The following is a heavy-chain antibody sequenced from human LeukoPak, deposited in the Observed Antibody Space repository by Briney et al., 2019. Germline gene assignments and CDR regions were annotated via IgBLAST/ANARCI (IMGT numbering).Heavy chain of an antibody. V-gene: IGHV3-74*01. Sequence: AGGSLRLSCAASGFTFSYYWMLWLRQPPGKGLVWVSRIHSDGRATSYAGSVKGRFTISRDNSKNTLYLQMNSLRAEDTAVHYCAKDCYYDSSGSLSLDYCGQGTLVTVSS. D-gene: IGHD3-22*01. CDR3: AKDCYYDSSGSLSLDY. CDR2: IHSDGRAT. CDR1: GFTFSYYW. J-gene: IGHJ4*02.